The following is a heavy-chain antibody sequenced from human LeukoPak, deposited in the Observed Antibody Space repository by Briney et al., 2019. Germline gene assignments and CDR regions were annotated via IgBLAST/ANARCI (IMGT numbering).Heavy chain of an antibody. D-gene: IGHD6-13*01. CDR3: ATFIAGQFDY. Sequence: ASVKVSCKVSGYTLTELSMHWVRQAPGKGLECMGGFDPEDGETTYAQKFQGRVTMTEDTSTDTAYMELSSLRSEDTAVYYCATFIAGQFDYWGQGTLVTVSS. CDR2: FDPEDGET. V-gene: IGHV1-24*01. CDR1: GYTLTELS. J-gene: IGHJ4*02.